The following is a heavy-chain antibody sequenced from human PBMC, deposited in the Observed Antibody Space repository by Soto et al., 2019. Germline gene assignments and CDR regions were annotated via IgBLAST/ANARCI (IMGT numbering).Heavy chain of an antibody. CDR2: IIPIFGTA. CDR1: GGTFSSYA. Sequence: QVQLVQSGAEVKKPGSSVKVYCKAPGGTFSSYAISWVRQAPGQGLEWMGGIIPIFGTANYAQKFQGRVTITADESTSIGYMELSSLRSEDTAVYYCARSQGGSSSLDIYYYYYYGMDVWGQGTTVTVSS. CDR3: ARSQGGSSSLDIYYYYYYGMDV. J-gene: IGHJ6*02. V-gene: IGHV1-69*01. D-gene: IGHD2-15*01.